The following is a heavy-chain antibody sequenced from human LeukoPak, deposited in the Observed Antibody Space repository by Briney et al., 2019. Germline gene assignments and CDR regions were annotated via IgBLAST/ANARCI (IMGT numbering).Heavy chain of an antibody. CDR3: ARGSAAEGSDWFDP. D-gene: IGHD6-13*01. CDR2: IYYSGST. Sequence: KPSETLSLTCTVSGGSISSSSYYWSWIRQPPGKGLEWIGYIYYSGSTNYNPSLKSRVTISVDTSKNQFSLKLSSVTAADTAVYYCARGSAAEGSDWFDPWGQGTLVTVSS. V-gene: IGHV4-61*01. J-gene: IGHJ5*02. CDR1: GGSISSSSYY.